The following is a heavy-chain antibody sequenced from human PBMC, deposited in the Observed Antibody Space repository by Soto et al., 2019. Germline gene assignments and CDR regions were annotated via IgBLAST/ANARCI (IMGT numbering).Heavy chain of an antibody. J-gene: IGHJ5*02. CDR2: INHSGST. D-gene: IGHD3-16*02. CDR1: GGSFSGYY. V-gene: IGHV4-34*01. CDR3: ARVKVWGSYRYPESGFDP. Sequence: AVYGGSFSGYYWSWIRQPPGKGLEWIGEINHSGSTNYNPSLKSRVTISVDTSKNQFSLKLSSVTAADTAVYYRARVKVWGSYRYPESGFDPWGQGTLVTVSS.